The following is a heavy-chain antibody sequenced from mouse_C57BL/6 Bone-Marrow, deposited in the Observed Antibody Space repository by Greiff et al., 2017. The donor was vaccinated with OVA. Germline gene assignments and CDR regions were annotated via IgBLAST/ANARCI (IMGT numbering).Heavy chain of an antibody. CDR1: GFTFSSYG. CDR2: ISNGGSYT. Sequence: DVMLVESGGDLVKPGGSLKLSCAASGFTFSSYGMSWVRQTPDRRLEWVATISNGGSYTYYPDSVKGRFTISRDNAKNTLYLQMSSLKSEDTAMYYCARRDYDYWGQGTTLTVSS. V-gene: IGHV5-6*02. CDR3: ARRDYDY. D-gene: IGHD2-4*01. J-gene: IGHJ2*01.